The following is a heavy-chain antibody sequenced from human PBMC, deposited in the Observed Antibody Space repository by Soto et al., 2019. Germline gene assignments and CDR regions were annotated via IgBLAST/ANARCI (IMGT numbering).Heavy chain of an antibody. CDR3: AIISTLAAAGTSMTDL. J-gene: IGHJ2*01. CDR2: IYYSGST. Sequence: QLQLQESDPGLVKPSETLSLTCTVSGGSISSSSYHWGWIRQPPGKGLEWIGSIYYSGSTYYNPSLKSRVTISVDTSKNQFSLKLSSVTAADTAVYYCAIISTLAAAGTSMTDLWGRGTLVTVSS. V-gene: IGHV4-39*01. CDR1: GGSISSSSYH. D-gene: IGHD6-13*01.